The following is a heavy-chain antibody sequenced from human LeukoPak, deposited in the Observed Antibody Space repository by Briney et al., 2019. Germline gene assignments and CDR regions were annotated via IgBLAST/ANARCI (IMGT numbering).Heavy chain of an antibody. CDR3: AKDMGYCSSTSCPLDY. D-gene: IGHD2-2*01. V-gene: IGHV3-30*04. Sequence: GGSLRLSCTASKFTFSTYAMHWVRQAPGKGLEWVAVISYDGSNKYCADSVKGRFTISRDNSKNTLYLQMNSLRAEDTAVYYCAKDMGYCSSTSCPLDYWGQGTLVTVSS. CDR1: KFTFSTYA. CDR2: ISYDGSNK. J-gene: IGHJ4*02.